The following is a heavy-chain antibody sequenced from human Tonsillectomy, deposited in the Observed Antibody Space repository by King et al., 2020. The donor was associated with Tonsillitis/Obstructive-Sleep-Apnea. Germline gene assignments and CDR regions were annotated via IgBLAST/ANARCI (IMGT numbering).Heavy chain of an antibody. CDR1: GGSFSGYY. D-gene: IGHD3-3*01. CDR2: INHSGST. V-gene: IGHV4-34*01. CDR3: ARGGLRFFGVAQTPDYYFDY. Sequence: VQLQQWGAGLLKPSETLSLTCAVYGGSFSGYYWSWIRQPPGKGLEWIGEINHSGSTNYNPSLKSRVTISVDTSKNQFSLKLSSVTAADTAVYYCARGGLRFFGVAQTPDYYFDYWGQGTLVTVSS. J-gene: IGHJ4*02.